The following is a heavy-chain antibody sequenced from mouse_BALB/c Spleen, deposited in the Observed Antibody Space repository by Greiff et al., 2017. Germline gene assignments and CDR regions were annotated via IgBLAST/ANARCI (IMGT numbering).Heavy chain of an antibody. D-gene: IGHD1-1*01. Sequence: DVMLVESGGGLVQPGGSRKLSCAASGFSFSSFGMHWVRQAPEKGLEWVAYISSGSSTIYYADTVKGRFTISRDNPKNPLFLQMTSLRSEDTAMYYCARSSGSSLDYWGQGTTLTVSS. CDR3: ARSSGSSLDY. J-gene: IGHJ2*01. V-gene: IGHV5-17*02. CDR1: GFSFSSFG. CDR2: ISSGSSTI.